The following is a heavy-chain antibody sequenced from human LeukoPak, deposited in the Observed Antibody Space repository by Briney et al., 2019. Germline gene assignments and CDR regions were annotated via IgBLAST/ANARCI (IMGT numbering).Heavy chain of an antibody. Sequence: ETLSLTCTVSGGSISSYYWSWIRQPAGKGLEWIGRIYTSGSTNYNPSLKSRVTISVDTSKNQFSLKLSSVTAADTAVYYCARHGDSGGFYDFWSGSPDPFDYWGQGTLVTVSS. J-gene: IGHJ4*02. V-gene: IGHV4-4*07. D-gene: IGHD3-3*01. CDR1: GGSISSYY. CDR2: IYTSGST. CDR3: ARHGDSGGFYDFWSGSPDPFDY.